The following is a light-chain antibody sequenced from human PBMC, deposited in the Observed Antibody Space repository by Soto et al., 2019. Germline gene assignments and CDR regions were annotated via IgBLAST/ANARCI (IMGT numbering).Light chain of an antibody. CDR1: SSDVGNYNY. V-gene: IGLV2-8*01. CDR2: EVS. Sequence: QSALTQSPSASGSPGQSVTISCTGTSSDVGNYNYVSWYQQHPGKAPKLMIYEVSKRPSGVPDRFSGSKSGTTASLTVSGLQVEDEADYYCSSYAGSNIWVFGGGTKVTVL. CDR3: SSYAGSNIWV. J-gene: IGLJ3*02.